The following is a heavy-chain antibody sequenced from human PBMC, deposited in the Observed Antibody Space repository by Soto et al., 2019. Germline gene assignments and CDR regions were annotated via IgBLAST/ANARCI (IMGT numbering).Heavy chain of an antibody. Sequence: SETLSRTCTVSGDSISRSTYFWAWIRQPPGKGLEWIGSIYYSGSTYYNPSLKSRVTISVDTSKNQFSLKLSSVTAADTAVYYCARHKDHSSGPSAYWGQGTLVTVS. CDR2: IYYSGST. D-gene: IGHD3-22*01. CDR3: ARHKDHSSGPSAY. V-gene: IGHV4-39*01. CDR1: GDSISRSTYF. J-gene: IGHJ4*02.